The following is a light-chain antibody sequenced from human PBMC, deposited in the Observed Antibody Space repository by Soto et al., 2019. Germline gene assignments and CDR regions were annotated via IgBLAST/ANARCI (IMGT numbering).Light chain of an antibody. CDR2: GNS. CDR3: QSYDSSLSGPYV. J-gene: IGLJ1*01. Sequence: QSLLPQPPSVSGAPGQRVTISCTGSSSNIGAGYDVHWYQQLPGTAPKLLIYGNSNRPSGVPDRFSGTKSGTSASLAITGLQAEDEADYYCQSYDSSLSGPYVFGTGTKVTVL. CDR1: SSNIGAGYD. V-gene: IGLV1-40*01.